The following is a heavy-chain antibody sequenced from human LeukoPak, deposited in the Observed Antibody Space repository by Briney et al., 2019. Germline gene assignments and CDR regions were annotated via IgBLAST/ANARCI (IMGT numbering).Heavy chain of an antibody. J-gene: IGHJ5*02. V-gene: IGHV1-18*01. Sequence: ASVTVSRMATRYTLTRYVISWVRQAPGQGVEGMGWISAYKGNTNYAQKLQGRVTMTTDTSTSIAYIELRSLRSDDTGVYYCARGRVVTTGWFDLWGQGTLVTVSS. CDR2: ISAYKGNT. CDR1: RYTLTRYV. D-gene: IGHD4-11*01. CDR3: ARGRVVTTGWFDL.